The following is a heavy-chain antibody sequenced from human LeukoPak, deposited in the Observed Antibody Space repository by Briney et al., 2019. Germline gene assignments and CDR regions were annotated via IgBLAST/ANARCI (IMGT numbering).Heavy chain of an antibody. CDR1: GYTFTGYY. J-gene: IGHJ3*02. V-gene: IGHV1-2*02. D-gene: IGHD3-3*01. CDR3: ARVIYDFWSGYQGALGAFDI. Sequence: ASVKVSCKASGYTFTGYYMHWVRQAPGQGLEWMGWINPNSGGTNYAQKFQGRVTMTRDTSISTAYMELSRLRSDDTAVYYCARVIYDFWSGYQGALGAFDIWGQGTVVTVSS. CDR2: INPNSGGT.